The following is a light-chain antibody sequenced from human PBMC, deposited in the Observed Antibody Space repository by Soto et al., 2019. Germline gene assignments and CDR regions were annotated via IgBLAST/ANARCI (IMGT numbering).Light chain of an antibody. J-gene: IGKJ1*01. V-gene: IGKV3-20*01. Sequence: EIVLTQSPGTLSLSPGERATLSCRASQSVTSNYVAWYQQKPGQSPRLLIYGASSRATGIPDRISGSGSGTDFTLTISRLEPEDFAVYYCRQYGGSPQTFGQGTKVDIK. CDR3: RQYGGSPQT. CDR2: GAS. CDR1: QSVTSNY.